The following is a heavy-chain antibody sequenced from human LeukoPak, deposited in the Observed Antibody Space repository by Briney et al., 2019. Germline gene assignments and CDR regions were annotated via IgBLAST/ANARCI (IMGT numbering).Heavy chain of an antibody. D-gene: IGHD2-2*01. Sequence: GLEWIGRIYTSGSTNYNPSLKSRVTMSVDTSKNQFSLKLSSVTAADTAVYYCARDNAYPDYWGQGTLVTVSS. CDR3: ARDNAYPDY. J-gene: IGHJ4*02. CDR2: IYTSGST. V-gene: IGHV4-4*07.